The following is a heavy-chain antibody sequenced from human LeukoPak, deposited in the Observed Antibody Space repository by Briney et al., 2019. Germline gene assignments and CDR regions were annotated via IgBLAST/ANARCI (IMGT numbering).Heavy chain of an antibody. J-gene: IGHJ5*02. CDR1: GGSFSGYY. V-gene: IGHV4-34*01. CDR2: INHSGST. Sequence: SETLSLTCAVYGGSFSGYYWSWIRQPPGKGLEWIGEINHSGSTNYNPSLKSRVTISVDTSKNQFSLKLSSVTAADTAVYYCATLPKRAYNWFDPWGQGTLVTVSS. CDR3: ATLPKRAYNWFDP.